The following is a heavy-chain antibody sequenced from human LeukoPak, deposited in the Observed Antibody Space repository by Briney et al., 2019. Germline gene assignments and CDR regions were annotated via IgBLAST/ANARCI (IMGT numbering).Heavy chain of an antibody. CDR2: ISAYNGNT. J-gene: IGHJ6*02. V-gene: IGHV1-18*01. Sequence: ASVKVSCKASGYTFTSYGISWVRQAPGQGLEWMGWISAYNGNTNYAQKLQGRVTMATDTSTSTAYMELRSLRSDDTAVYYCARPHQVYYYDSSGYYGYGMDVWGQGTTVTVSS. D-gene: IGHD3-22*01. CDR1: GYTFTSYG. CDR3: ARPHQVYYYDSSGYYGYGMDV.